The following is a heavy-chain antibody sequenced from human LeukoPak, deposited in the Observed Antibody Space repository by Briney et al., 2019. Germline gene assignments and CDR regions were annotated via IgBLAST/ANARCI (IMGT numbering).Heavy chain of an antibody. CDR3: ARVLLERPGIDSFDI. J-gene: IGHJ3*02. CDR1: GFTFSSYA. D-gene: IGHD1-1*01. V-gene: IGHV3-23*01. Sequence: PGGSLRLSCAASGFTFSSYAMSWVRQAPGKGLEWVSAVSGSGGSTYYADSVKGRFTISRDNAKNSLYLQMNSLRAEDTAIYYCARVLLERPGIDSFDIWGRGTMVTVSS. CDR2: VSGSGGST.